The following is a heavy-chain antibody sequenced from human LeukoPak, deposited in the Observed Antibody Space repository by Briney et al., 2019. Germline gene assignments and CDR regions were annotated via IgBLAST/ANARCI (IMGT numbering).Heavy chain of an antibody. Sequence: ASVKVSCKASGYTFTGYYMHWVRQAPGQGLEWMGRINPNSGGTNYAQKFQGRVTMTRDTSISTAYMELSRLRSDDTAVYCCARVAAYSSGWLNYWGQGTLVTVSS. J-gene: IGHJ4*02. CDR1: GYTFTGYY. D-gene: IGHD6-19*01. CDR2: INPNSGGT. V-gene: IGHV1-2*06. CDR3: ARVAAYSSGWLNY.